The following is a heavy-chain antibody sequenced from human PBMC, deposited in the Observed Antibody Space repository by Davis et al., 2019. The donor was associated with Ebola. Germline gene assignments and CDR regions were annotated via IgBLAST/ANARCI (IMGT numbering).Heavy chain of an antibody. CDR1: GFTVSSNY. V-gene: IGHV3-33*08. CDR3: ARDSFCSSTSCYRGYYYGMDV. J-gene: IGHJ6*02. D-gene: IGHD2-2*02. Sequence: GGSLRLSCAASGFTVSSNYMSWVRQAPGKGLEWVAVIWYDGSNKYYADSVKGRFTISRDNSKNTLYLQMNSLRAEDTAVYYCARDSFCSSTSCYRGYYYGMDVWGQGTTVTVSS. CDR2: IWYDGSNK.